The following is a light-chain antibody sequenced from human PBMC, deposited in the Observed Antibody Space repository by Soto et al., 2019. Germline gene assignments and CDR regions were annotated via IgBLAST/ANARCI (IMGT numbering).Light chain of an antibody. Sequence: DIQMTQSPSSLSASLVDRVTITCQSSQDIKNYLNWYQQKSGKAPKLLIYDASDLETGVPSRFSGSGSGTEFTLTISSLQPDDFATYYCQQYNNYFWTFGQGTKVDIK. CDR3: QQYNNYFWT. V-gene: IGKV1-33*01. CDR2: DAS. CDR1: QDIKNY. J-gene: IGKJ1*01.